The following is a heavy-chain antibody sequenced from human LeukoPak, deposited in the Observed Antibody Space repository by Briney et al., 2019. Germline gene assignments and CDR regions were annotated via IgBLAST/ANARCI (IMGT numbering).Heavy chain of an antibody. CDR3: ARDGSTGYSYGPTYYFDY. Sequence: GASVKVSCKASGYTFTSYYMHWVRQAPGQGLEWMGIINPSGGSTSYAQKFQGRVTMTRDTSTSTVYMGLSSLRSEDTAVYYCARDGSTGYSYGPTYYFDYWGQGTLVTVSS. V-gene: IGHV1-46*01. J-gene: IGHJ4*02. CDR1: GYTFTSYY. CDR2: INPSGGST. D-gene: IGHD5-18*01.